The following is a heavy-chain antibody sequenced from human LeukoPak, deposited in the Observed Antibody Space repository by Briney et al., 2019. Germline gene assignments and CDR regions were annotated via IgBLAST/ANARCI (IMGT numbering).Heavy chain of an antibody. D-gene: IGHD1-26*01. Sequence: GESLKISCKGSGYSFTSYWIGWVRQMPGKGLEWMGIIYPGDSDTRYSPSFQGQVTISADKSISTAYLQWSSLKASDTAMYYCARQGASSGSYYRDDYYYGMDVWGQGTTVTVSS. V-gene: IGHV5-51*01. CDR1: GYSFTSYW. CDR3: ARQGASSGSYYRDDYYYGMDV. J-gene: IGHJ6*02. CDR2: IYPGDSDT.